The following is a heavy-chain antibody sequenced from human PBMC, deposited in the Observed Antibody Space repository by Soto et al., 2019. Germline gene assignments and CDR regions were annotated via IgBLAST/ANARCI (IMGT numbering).Heavy chain of an antibody. CDR1: GGSISSSSYY. D-gene: IGHD2-15*01. CDR3: ARDRYSLVRFDI. V-gene: IGHV4-39*07. J-gene: IGHJ3*02. Sequence: ETLSLTCTVSGGSISSSSYYWGWIRQPPGKGLEWIGSIYYSGSTYYNPSLKSRVTISVDTSKNQFSLKLSSVTAADTAVYYCARDRYSLVRFDIWGQGTMVTVSS. CDR2: IYYSGST.